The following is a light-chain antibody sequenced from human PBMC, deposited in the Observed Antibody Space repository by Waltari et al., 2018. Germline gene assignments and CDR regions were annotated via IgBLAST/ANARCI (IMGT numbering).Light chain of an antibody. CDR3: LQYNSYPLT. J-gene: IGKJ4*01. CDR2: AAS. V-gene: IGKV1-17*01. Sequence: DIQMTQSPSSLSASVGDRVTILCRSSQDVRSDFGWYQQRPGKAPSRLIYAASTLQSGVPSRFSGSGSGTEFSLTISCLQPEDFATYYCLQYNSYPLTFGGGTKVEIK. CDR1: QDVRSD.